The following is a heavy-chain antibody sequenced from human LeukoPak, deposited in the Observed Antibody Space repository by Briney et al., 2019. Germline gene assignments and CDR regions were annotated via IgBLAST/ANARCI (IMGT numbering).Heavy chain of an antibody. J-gene: IGHJ4*02. CDR2: IRYDGTTK. V-gene: IGHV3-30*02. CDR3: AALHTGTFVDY. D-gene: IGHD4-17*01. CDR1: GFRFSGYG. Sequence: HPGGSLRLSCAASGFRFSGYGMRWVRQVPGKGLEWLAFIRYDGTTKFYTDSVKGRFAISRDNSKNTLSLQMNSLRTGDTAVYYCAALHTGTFVDYWGQGTLVTVSS.